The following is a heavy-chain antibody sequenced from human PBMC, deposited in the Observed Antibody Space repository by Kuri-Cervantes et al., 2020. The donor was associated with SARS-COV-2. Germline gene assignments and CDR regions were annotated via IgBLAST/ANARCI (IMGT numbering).Heavy chain of an antibody. D-gene: IGHD6-19*01. CDR1: GYTFTGYY. CDR2: IDPNSGGT. V-gene: IGHV1-2*06. Sequence: ASVKVSCKASGYTFTGYYMHWVRQAPGQGLEWMGRIDPNSGGTNYAQKFQGRVTVTRDTSISTAYMELSRLRSDDTAVYYCARALIAVAGKNYYGMDVWGQGTTVTVSS. CDR3: ARALIAVAGKNYYGMDV. J-gene: IGHJ6*02.